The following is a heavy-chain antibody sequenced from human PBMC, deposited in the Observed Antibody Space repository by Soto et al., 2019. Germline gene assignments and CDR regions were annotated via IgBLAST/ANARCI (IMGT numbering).Heavy chain of an antibody. Sequence: SVKVSCKASGGTISSYPISWVRQAPGQGLEWMGRIIPILGIANYAQKFQGRVTITADKSTSTAYMELSSLRSEDTAVYYCASTERNYDFWSGSSFDIWGQGTMVTVS. CDR2: IIPILGIA. CDR3: ASTERNYDFWSGSSFDI. J-gene: IGHJ3*02. D-gene: IGHD3-3*01. V-gene: IGHV1-69*02. CDR1: GGTISSYP.